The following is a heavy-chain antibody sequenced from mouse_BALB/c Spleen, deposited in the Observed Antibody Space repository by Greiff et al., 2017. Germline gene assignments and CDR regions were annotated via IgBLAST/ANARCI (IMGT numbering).Heavy chain of an antibody. CDR1: GYTFTSYY. D-gene: IGHD2-4*01. Sequence: QVQLQQSGPELVKPGASVRISCKASGYTFTSYYIHWVKQRPGQGLEWIGWIYPGNVNTKYNEKFKGKATLTADKSSSTAYMQLSSLTSEDSAVYFCAREAPMITTATGFAYWGQGTLVTVSA. CDR2: IYPGNVNT. J-gene: IGHJ3*01. V-gene: IGHV1S56*01. CDR3: AREAPMITTATGFAY.